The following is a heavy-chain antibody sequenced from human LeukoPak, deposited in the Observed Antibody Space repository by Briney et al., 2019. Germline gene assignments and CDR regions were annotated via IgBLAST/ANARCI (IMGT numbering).Heavy chain of an antibody. D-gene: IGHD7-27*01. CDR3: ARVPKLGNNWFDP. J-gene: IGHJ5*02. CDR2: INPNSGGT. CDR1: GYTFTGYY. Sequence: ASVTVSCKASGYTFTGYYMHWVRQAPGQGLEWMGRINPNSGGTNYAQKFQGRVTMTRDTSISTAYMELSRLRSDDTAMYYCARVPKLGNNWFDPWGQGTLVTVSS. V-gene: IGHV1-2*06.